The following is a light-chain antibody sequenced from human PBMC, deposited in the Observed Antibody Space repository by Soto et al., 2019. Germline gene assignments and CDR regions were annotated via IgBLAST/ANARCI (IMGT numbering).Light chain of an antibody. V-gene: IGKV3-15*01. J-gene: IGKJ4*01. CDR2: GVS. CDR1: QIVSGN. Sequence: EIVMTPSQATLSVSPGERAILSYSASQIVSGNLAWYQQKPGQAPRLLIYGVSTRATGIPARFSGSGSGTDFTLTISSLQSEDFAVYYCQHYNSWPLTFGGGTKVDI. CDR3: QHYNSWPLT.